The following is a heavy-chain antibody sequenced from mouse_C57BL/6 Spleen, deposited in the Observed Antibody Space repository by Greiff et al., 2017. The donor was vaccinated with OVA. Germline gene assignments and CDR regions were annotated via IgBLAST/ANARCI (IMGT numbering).Heavy chain of an antibody. V-gene: IGHV1-22*01. CDR3: AREDYGNYDAMDY. CDR1: GYTFTDYN. Sequence: EVKLVESGPELVKPGASVKMSCKASGYTFTDYNMHWVKQSHGKSLEWIGYINPNNGGTSYNQKFKGKATLTVNKSSSTAYMELRSLRSEDSAVYYCAREDYGNYDAMDYWGQGTSVTVSS. J-gene: IGHJ4*01. D-gene: IGHD2-1*01. CDR2: INPNNGGT.